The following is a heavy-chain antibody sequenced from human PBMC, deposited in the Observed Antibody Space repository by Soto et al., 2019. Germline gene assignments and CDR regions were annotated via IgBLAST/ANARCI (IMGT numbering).Heavy chain of an antibody. V-gene: IGHV3-74*01. J-gene: IGHJ4*02. CDR3: ARPRAVTNTYYDYIWGSYRLRSNYFDY. D-gene: IGHD3-16*02. CDR1: GFTFSSYW. Sequence: GGSLRLSCAASGFTFSSYWMHWVRQAPGKGLVWVSRINSDGSSTSYADSVKGRFTISRDNAKNTLYLQMNSLRAEDTAVYYCARPRAVTNTYYDYIWGSYRLRSNYFDYWGQGTLVTVS. CDR2: INSDGSST.